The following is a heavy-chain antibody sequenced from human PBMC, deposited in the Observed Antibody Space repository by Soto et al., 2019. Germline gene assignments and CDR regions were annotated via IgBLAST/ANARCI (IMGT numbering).Heavy chain of an antibody. J-gene: IGHJ4*02. V-gene: IGHV3-23*01. CDR1: GFTFSSYA. CDR2: ISGSGGST. D-gene: IGHD2-15*01. Sequence: GGSLRLSCAASGFTFSSYAMSWVRQAPGKGLEWVSAISGSGGSTYYADSVKGRFTISRDNSKNTLYLQMNSLRAEDTAVYYCAKEGIGYCSGGSCLAPFDYWGQGTLVTVSS. CDR3: AKEGIGYCSGGSCLAPFDY.